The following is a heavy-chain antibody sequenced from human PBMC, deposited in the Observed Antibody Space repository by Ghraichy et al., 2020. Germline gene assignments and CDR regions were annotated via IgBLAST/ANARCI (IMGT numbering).Heavy chain of an antibody. J-gene: IGHJ4*02. Sequence: SETSLTCTVSGVSISSSFWSWIRQPAGKGLEYIGRIYNNGNTKYNPSLKSRVTMSVDTSKNKFSLRLSSVTAADTAVYYCARWFRDYGEYFDYWGQGILVTVSS. CDR1: GVSISSSF. D-gene: IGHD4-17*01. V-gene: IGHV4-4*07. CDR3: ARWFRDYGEYFDY. CDR2: IYNNGNT.